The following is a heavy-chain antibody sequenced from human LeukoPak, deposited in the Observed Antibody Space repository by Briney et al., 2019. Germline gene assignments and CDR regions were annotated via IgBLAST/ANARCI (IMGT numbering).Heavy chain of an antibody. D-gene: IGHD3-22*01. V-gene: IGHV4-61*02. Sequence: PSETLSLTCTVSGGSISSGSYYWSWIRQPAGKGLEWIGRIYTSGSTNYNPSLKSRVTISVDTSKNQFSLKMRSVTAADTAVYYCARQDSSGYYYEGYFQHWGQGTLVTVSS. J-gene: IGHJ1*01. CDR3: ARQDSSGYYYEGYFQH. CDR2: IYTSGST. CDR1: GGSISSGSYY.